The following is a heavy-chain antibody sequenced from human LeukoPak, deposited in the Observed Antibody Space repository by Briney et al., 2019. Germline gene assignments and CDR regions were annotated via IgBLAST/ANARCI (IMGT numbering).Heavy chain of an antibody. CDR1: GFTFSTYA. J-gene: IGHJ4*02. V-gene: IGHV3-23*01. D-gene: IGHD6-19*01. Sequence: GGSLRLSCAASGFTFSTYAMTWVRQAPGKGPEWVSIISHTGTSIFYADSVKGRFTISRDNSRNTLFLDMNSLRAEDTAVYYCAKDGSGWFSDYWGQGTLVTVSS. CDR3: AKDGSGWFSDY. CDR2: ISHTGTSI.